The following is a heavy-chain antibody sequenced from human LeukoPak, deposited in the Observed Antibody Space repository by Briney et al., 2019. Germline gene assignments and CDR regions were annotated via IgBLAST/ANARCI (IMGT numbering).Heavy chain of an antibody. Sequence: PGGSLRLSCAASEFTFSSYWMTWVRQAPGKGLEWVANIKQDGSEKYYVDSVKGRFTISRDNAKNSLYLQMNSLRAEDTAVYYCAKDGSSGWMPRLRYFDYWGQGTLVTVSS. CDR3: AKDGSSGWMPRLRYFDY. V-gene: IGHV3-7*01. D-gene: IGHD6-19*01. CDR2: IKQDGSEK. J-gene: IGHJ4*02. CDR1: EFTFSSYW.